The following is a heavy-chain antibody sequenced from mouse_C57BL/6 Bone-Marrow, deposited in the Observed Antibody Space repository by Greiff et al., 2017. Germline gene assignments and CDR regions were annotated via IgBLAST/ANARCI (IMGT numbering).Heavy chain of an antibody. CDR3: SSAGPLGRSLDY. CDR1: GYTFTSYW. Sequence: VQLQQPGAELVKPGASVKMSCKASGYTFTSYWITWVKQRPGQGLEWIGDIYPASGRTNYNEKFKSKAILTVDTSSNTAYMQLSSLTSEDSAVFYYSSAGPLGRSLDYWGQGTTLTVSS. D-gene: IGHD4-1*01. CDR2: IYPASGRT. V-gene: IGHV1-55*01. J-gene: IGHJ2*01.